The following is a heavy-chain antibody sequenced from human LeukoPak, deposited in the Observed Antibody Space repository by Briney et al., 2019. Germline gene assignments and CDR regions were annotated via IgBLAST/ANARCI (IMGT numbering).Heavy chain of an antibody. CDR3: ARYPTLGPFDY. D-gene: IGHD2-15*01. CDR1: GGSISSYY. J-gene: IGHJ4*02. Sequence: PSETLSLTCTVSGGSISSYYWSWIRQPPGKGLEWIGYIYYSGSTNYNPSLKSRVTISVDTSKNQFSLKLSSVTAADTAVYYCARYPTLGPFDYWGQGTLVTVSS. CDR2: IYYSGST. V-gene: IGHV4-59*01.